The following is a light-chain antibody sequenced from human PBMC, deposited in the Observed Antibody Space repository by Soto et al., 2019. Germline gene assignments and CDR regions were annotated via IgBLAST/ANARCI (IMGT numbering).Light chain of an antibody. J-gene: IGLJ1*01. CDR1: SSDVGAYNY. Sequence: QSALTQPASVSGSPGQSITISCTGTSSDVGAYNYVSWYQQYPGKAPKLMIFDVNKRPSGVSDRFSGSKSGNTASLTISGLQAEDEADYYCSSYTTSTSRVFGTGTKLTVL. CDR3: SSYTTSTSRV. V-gene: IGLV2-14*01. CDR2: DVN.